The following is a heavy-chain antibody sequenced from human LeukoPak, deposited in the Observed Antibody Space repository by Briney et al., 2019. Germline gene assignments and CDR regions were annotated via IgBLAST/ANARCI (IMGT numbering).Heavy chain of an antibody. Sequence: ASETLSLTCTASGGSISSYYWSWIRQPAGKGLEWIGRIYTSGSTNYNPSLKSRVTMSVDTSKNQFSLKLSSVTAADTAVYYCARVDGYDFWSGYYAHNWFDPWGQGTLVTVSS. CDR1: GGSISSYY. CDR3: ARVDGYDFWSGYYAHNWFDP. D-gene: IGHD3-3*01. J-gene: IGHJ5*02. V-gene: IGHV4-4*07. CDR2: IYTSGST.